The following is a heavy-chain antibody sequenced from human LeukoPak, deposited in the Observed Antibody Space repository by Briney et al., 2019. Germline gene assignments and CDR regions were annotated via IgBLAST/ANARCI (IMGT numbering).Heavy chain of an antibody. V-gene: IGHV1-69*04. J-gene: IGHJ6*02. Sequence: GSSVKVSCKASGGTFSSYAISWVRQAPGQGLEWMGRIIPILGIANYAQKFQRRVTITADKSTSTAYMELSSLRSEDTAVYYCARDELDGYYYYGMDVWGQGTTVTVSS. CDR2: IIPILGIA. CDR1: GGTFSSYA. D-gene: IGHD3-10*01. CDR3: ARDELDGYYYYGMDV.